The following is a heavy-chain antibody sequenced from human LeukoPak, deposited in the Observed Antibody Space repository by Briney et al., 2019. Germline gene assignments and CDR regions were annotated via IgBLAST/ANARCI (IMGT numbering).Heavy chain of an antibody. CDR1: GFTFSSYS. D-gene: IGHD6-13*01. V-gene: IGHV3-21*04. CDR2: ISSSSSYI. J-gene: IGHJ4*02. Sequence: PGGSLRLSCAASGFTFSSYSMNWVRQAPGKGLEWVSSISSSSSYIYYADSVKGRFTISRDNSKNTLYLQMNSLRAEDTAVYYCAKDRGIADWGQGTLVTVSS. CDR3: AKDRGIAD.